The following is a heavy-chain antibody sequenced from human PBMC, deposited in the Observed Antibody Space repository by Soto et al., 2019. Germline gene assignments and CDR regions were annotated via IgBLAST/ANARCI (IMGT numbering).Heavy chain of an antibody. CDR1: GGSISSSSYY. CDR3: AREPVAGNGGWFDP. Sequence: SETLSLTCTVSGGSISSSSYYWSWIRQPPGKGLEWIGYIYYSGSTNYNPSLKSRVTISVDTSKNQFSLKLSSVTAADTAVYYCAREPVAGNGGWFDPWGQGTLVTVSS. D-gene: IGHD6-19*01. J-gene: IGHJ5*02. CDR2: IYYSGST. V-gene: IGHV4-61*01.